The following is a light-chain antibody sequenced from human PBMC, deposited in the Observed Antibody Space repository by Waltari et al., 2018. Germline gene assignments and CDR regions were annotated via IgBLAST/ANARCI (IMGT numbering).Light chain of an antibody. V-gene: IGLV2-23*02. J-gene: IGLJ3*02. Sequence: QYAMIKRVSVSGSPGQSITLSCTATRRAGGGYIYVSWYQQHPGKAPKRMLYNVSKRPSGVSNRFSGSKSGNTASLTISGLQAEDEADYYCCSYAGSTTSVVFGGGTKVTVL. CDR1: RRAGGGYIY. CDR3: CSYAGSTTSVV. CDR2: NVS.